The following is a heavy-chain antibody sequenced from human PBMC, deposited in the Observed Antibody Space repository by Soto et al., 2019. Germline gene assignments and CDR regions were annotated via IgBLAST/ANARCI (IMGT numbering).Heavy chain of an antibody. CDR1: GGSISSGGYS. V-gene: IGHV4-30-2*01. CDR3: ARVGRHCSSTSCYPLLRWFDP. Sequence: PSETLSLTCAVSGGSISSGGYSWSWIRQPPGKGLEWIGYIYHSGSTYYNPSLKSRVTISVDTPKNQFSLKLSSVTAADTAVYYCARVGRHCSSTSCYPLLRWFDPWGQGTLITVSS. CDR2: IYHSGST. D-gene: IGHD2-2*01. J-gene: IGHJ5*02.